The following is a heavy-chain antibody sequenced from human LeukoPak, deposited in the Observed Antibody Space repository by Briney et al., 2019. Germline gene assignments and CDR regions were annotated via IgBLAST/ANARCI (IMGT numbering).Heavy chain of an antibody. CDR3: ARDRTTVTTGDYGMDV. Sequence: GASVKVSCKSSGYTFTGYYMHWVRQAPGQGLEWMGWINPNPGVTNYAQKFQGRVTLTRDTSIITAYMELTRLRSDDKAMYYCARDRTTVTTGDYGMDVWGQGTTLTVSS. CDR2: INPNPGVT. D-gene: IGHD4-17*01. J-gene: IGHJ6*02. V-gene: IGHV1-2*02. CDR1: GYTFTGYY.